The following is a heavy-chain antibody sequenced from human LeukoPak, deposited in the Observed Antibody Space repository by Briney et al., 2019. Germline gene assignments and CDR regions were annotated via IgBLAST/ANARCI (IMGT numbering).Heavy chain of an antibody. D-gene: IGHD3-9*01. V-gene: IGHV1-18*04. CDR1: GYTFTSYG. Sequence: AGVKVSCKASGYTFTSYGISWVRQAPGQGLEWMGGISAYNGNTNYAQKLQGRVTMTTDTSTSTAYMELRSLRSDDTAVYYCARDRAYDILTGYSSFGYWGQGTLVTVSS. J-gene: IGHJ4*02. CDR3: ARDRAYDILTGYSSFGY. CDR2: ISAYNGNT.